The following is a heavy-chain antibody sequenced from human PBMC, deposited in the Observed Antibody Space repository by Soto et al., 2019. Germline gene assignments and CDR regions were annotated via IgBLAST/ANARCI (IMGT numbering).Heavy chain of an antibody. Sequence: GGSLRLSCAASGLTFSDYYMSWIRQAPGKGLERVSYISSSGSTIYYAESVKGRFTISRDNAKNSLYLQMNRLPAQDPAVYYCARDRADLDYWGQGTLVTVSS. V-gene: IGHV3-11*01. CDR1: GLTFSDYY. CDR3: ARDRADLDY. CDR2: ISSSGSTI. J-gene: IGHJ4*02.